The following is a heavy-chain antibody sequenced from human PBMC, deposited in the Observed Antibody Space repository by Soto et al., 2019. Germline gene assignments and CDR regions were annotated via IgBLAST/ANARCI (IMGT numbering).Heavy chain of an antibody. CDR2: INHSGST. CDR3: ARYGSYFDY. CDR1: GGSLTGYY. J-gene: IGHJ4*02. V-gene: IGHV4-34*01. Sequence: QVHLQQWGAGLLKPSETLSLTCAVNGGSLTGYYWSWIRQPPGKGLEWIGEINHSGSTNYNPSLKSRVTISVDTSKNQFSLKLSSVTAADTAVYYCARYGSYFDYWGQGTLVTVSS. D-gene: IGHD1-26*01.